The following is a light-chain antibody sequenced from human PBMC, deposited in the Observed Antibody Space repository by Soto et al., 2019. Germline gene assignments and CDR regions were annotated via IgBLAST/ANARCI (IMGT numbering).Light chain of an antibody. CDR2: DAI. Sequence: DIQMTQSPSSLSASVGDRVTITCQASQDISNYLNWYQQKPGKAPKLLIYDAINLETGVPSRFIASGSGTAFTVNISSLQPEDIATYYCQRYDNVPLTFGGGTRVEIK. J-gene: IGKJ4*01. V-gene: IGKV1-33*01. CDR1: QDISNY. CDR3: QRYDNVPLT.